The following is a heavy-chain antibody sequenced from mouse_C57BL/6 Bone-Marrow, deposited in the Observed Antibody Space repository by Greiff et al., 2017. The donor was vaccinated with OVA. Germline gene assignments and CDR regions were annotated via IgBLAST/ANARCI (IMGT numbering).Heavy chain of an antibody. CDR1: GYAFSSSW. CDR3: ARIDDSYAMDY. Sequence: VQLQPSGPELVKPGASVKISCKASGYAFSSSWMNWVKPRPGKGLEWIGRIYPGDGDTNYNGKFKGKATLTAAKSSSTAYMQLSSLTSEDSAVYFCARIDDSYAMDYWGQGTSVTVSS. V-gene: IGHV1-82*01. J-gene: IGHJ4*01. CDR2: IYPGDGDT.